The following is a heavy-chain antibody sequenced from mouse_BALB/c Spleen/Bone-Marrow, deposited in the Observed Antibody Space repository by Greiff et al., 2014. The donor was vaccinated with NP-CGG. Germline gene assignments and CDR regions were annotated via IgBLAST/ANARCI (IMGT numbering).Heavy chain of an antibody. J-gene: IGHJ2*01. CDR2: INPGSGGT. V-gene: IGHV1-54*01. Sequence: VQLQESGAELVRPGTSVKVSCKASGYAFTNYLIEWVKQRPGQGLEWIGVINPGSGGTNYNEKFKGKATLTADKSSNTAYMQLSSLTSDDSAVYFCARHYFDYWGQGTTLTVSS. CDR3: ARHYFDY. CDR1: GYAFTNYL.